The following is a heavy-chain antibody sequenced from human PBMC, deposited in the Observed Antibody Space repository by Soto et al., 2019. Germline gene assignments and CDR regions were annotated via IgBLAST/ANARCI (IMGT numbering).Heavy chain of an antibody. V-gene: IGHV4-34*01. CDR3: ARATYDYGDYVRVYWFDP. CDR2: INHSGST. D-gene: IGHD4-17*01. J-gene: IGHJ5*02. Sequence: QVQLQQWGAGLLKPSETLSLTCAVYGGSFSGYYWSWIRQPPGKGLEWIGEINHSGSTNYNPSLKSRVTISVDTSKNQFSLKRSSVAAADTAVYYCARATYDYGDYVRVYWFDPWGQGTLVTVSS. CDR1: GGSFSGYY.